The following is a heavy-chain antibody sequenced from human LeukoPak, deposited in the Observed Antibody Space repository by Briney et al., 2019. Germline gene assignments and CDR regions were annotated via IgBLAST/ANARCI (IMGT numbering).Heavy chain of an antibody. J-gene: IGHJ5*02. CDR1: GGTFSSYA. V-gene: IGHV1-69*06. CDR3: ARGGAVGATINWFDP. Sequence: SVKVSCKASGGTFSSYAISWVRQAPGQGLEWMGGIIPIFGTANYAQKFQGRVTITADKSTSTAYMELSSLRSEDTAVYYCARGGAVGATINWFDPWGQGTLVTVSS. CDR2: IIPIFGTA. D-gene: IGHD1-26*01.